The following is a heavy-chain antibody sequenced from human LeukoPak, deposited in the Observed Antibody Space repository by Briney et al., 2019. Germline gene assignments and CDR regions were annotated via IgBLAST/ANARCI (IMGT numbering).Heavy chain of an antibody. V-gene: IGHV4-39*07. J-gene: IGHJ2*01. D-gene: IGHD4-17*01. CDR2: SFHSGSP. CDR3: ARGLPYDYGESGPNWYFDL. CDR1: GGSISSSSYY. Sequence: SETLSLTCGVSGGSISSSSYYWGWIRQPPGKGLEWIGSSFHSGSPYYNPSLKSRVTISVDTSMNQFSLKLSSVTAADTAVYYCARGLPYDYGESGPNWYFDLWGRGTLVTVSS.